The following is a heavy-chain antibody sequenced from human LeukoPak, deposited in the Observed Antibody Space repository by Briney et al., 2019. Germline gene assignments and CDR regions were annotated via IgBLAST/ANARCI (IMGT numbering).Heavy chain of an antibody. J-gene: IGHJ6*03. CDR3: AKDGKYYDFWSGYYSRSYYYYYMDV. V-gene: IGHV3-23*01. CDR2: ISGSGGST. D-gene: IGHD3-3*01. CDR1: GFTFSSYA. Sequence: PGGSLRLSCAASGFTFSSYAMSWVRQAPGKGLEWVSAISGSGGSTYYADSVKGRFAISRDNSKNTLYLQMNSLRAEDTAVYYCAKDGKYYDFWSGYYSRSYYYYYMDVWGKGTTVTVSS.